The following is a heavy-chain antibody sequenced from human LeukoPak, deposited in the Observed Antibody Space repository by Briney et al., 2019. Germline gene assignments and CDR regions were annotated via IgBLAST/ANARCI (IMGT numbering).Heavy chain of an antibody. J-gene: IGHJ4*02. Sequence: SGGSLRLSCAASGFTFSSYGMHWVRQAPGKGLEWVAVISYDGSNKYSADSVKGRFTISRDNSKNTLYLQMNSLRAEDTAVFYCARSTSWYHKFDYWGQGTWSPSPQ. CDR3: ARSTSWYHKFDY. V-gene: IGHV3-30*03. CDR1: GFTFSSYG. D-gene: IGHD6-19*01. CDR2: ISYDGSNK.